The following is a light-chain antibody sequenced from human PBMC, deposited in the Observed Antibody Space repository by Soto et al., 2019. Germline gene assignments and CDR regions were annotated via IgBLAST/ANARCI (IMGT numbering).Light chain of an antibody. V-gene: IGKV3-15*01. CDR2: DAS. Sequence: EIVMTQSPATLSVSPGERFTRSGLASQSAISNLAWYQQKPGQTPRLLIYDASNRATDIPARFSGSGSGTDFTLTISSLLSEDFAVYYCQQYNNWPPLTFGGGTKVDIK. CDR1: QSAISN. CDR3: QQYNNWPPLT. J-gene: IGKJ4*01.